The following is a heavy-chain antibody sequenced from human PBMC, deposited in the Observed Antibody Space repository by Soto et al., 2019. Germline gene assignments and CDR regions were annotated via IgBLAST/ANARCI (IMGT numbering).Heavy chain of an antibody. J-gene: IGHJ3*02. CDR2: IYYSGST. CDR3: ARDHSVAGFDDAFDI. Sequence: QVQLQESGPGLVKPSETLSLTCTVSGGSISSYYWSWIRQPPGKGLEWIGYIYYSGSTNYNPSLKSRVTISVDTSKNQFSLKLSSVTAAYTAVYYCARDHSVAGFDDAFDIWGQGTMVTVSS. V-gene: IGHV4-59*01. CDR1: GGSISSYY. D-gene: IGHD6-19*01.